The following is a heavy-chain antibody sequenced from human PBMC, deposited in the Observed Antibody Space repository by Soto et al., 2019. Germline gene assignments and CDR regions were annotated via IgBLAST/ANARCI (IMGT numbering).Heavy chain of an antibody. CDR2: IYTSGST. Sequence: QVQLQESGPGLVKPSETLSLTCTVSGGSISSYYWSWIRQPAGKGLEWIGRIYTSGSTNYNPSLKSRVTMSVDTSKNQFSLKLSSVTAADTAVYYCARDQRRAPHDAFDIWGQGTMVTVSS. J-gene: IGHJ3*02. V-gene: IGHV4-4*07. CDR3: ARDQRRAPHDAFDI. CDR1: GGSISSYY.